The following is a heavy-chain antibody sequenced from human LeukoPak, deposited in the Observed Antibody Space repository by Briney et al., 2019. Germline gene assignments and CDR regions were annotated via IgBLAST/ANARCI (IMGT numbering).Heavy chain of an antibody. J-gene: IGHJ4*02. CDR2: IYSGGNT. CDR3: ARRAGEYSHPYDY. Sequence: GGSLRLSCTVSGFTVSSNSMSWVRQAPGKGLEWVSFIYSGGNTHYSDSVKGRFTISRDNSKNTLYLQMNSLRADDTAVYYCARRAGEYSHPYDYWGQGTLVAVSS. V-gene: IGHV3-53*01. CDR1: GFTVSSNS. D-gene: IGHD4-17*01.